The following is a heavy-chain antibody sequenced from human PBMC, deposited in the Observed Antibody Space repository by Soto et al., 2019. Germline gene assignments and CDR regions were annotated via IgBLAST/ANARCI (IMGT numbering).Heavy chain of an antibody. Sequence: GASVKVSCKASGGTFSSYAISWVRQAPGQGLEWMGGIIPICGTANYAQKSQGRVTITADESTSTAYMELSSLRSEDTVVYYCAREGQPSSFDFWSGYYTPNWFDTWGQGTLVTVSS. CDR2: IIPICGTA. CDR1: GGTFSSYA. CDR3: AREGQPSSFDFWSGYYTPNWFDT. D-gene: IGHD3-3*01. J-gene: IGHJ5*02. V-gene: IGHV1-69*13.